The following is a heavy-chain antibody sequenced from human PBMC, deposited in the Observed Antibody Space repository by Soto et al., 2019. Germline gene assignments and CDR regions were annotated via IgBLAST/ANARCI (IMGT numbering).Heavy chain of an antibody. CDR3: ARISSVDPYGYVNGGLDV. D-gene: IGHD5-18*01. CDR1: GGSIRSYY. J-gene: IGHJ6*02. V-gene: IGHV4-59*01. Sequence: PSETLSLTFSVSGGSIRSYYWSWIRQSPEKGLEWIGYFYHSGNSNYNPSLKSRVTISVDTSKNQLSPSLRSVTAADTAVYFCARISSVDPYGYVNGGLDVWGQGTTVTV. CDR2: FYHSGNS.